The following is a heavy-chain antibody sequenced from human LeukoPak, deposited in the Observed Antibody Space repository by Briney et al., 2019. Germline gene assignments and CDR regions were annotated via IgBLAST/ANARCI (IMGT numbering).Heavy chain of an antibody. D-gene: IGHD2-21*01. CDR1: GGSISSYY. V-gene: IGHV4-4*07. CDR3: ARNRSGPQQHKYYFDY. Sequence: SETLSLTCTVSGGSISSYYWSWIRQPAGKGLEWIGRIYTSGSTNYNPSPKSRVTMSVDTSKNQFSLKLSSVTAADTAVYYCARNRSGPQQHKYYFDYWGQGTLVTVSS. CDR2: IYTSGST. J-gene: IGHJ4*02.